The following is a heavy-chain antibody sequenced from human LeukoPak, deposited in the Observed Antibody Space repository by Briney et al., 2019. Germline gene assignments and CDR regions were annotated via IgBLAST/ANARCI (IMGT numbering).Heavy chain of an antibody. V-gene: IGHV3-11*01. Sequence: GESLRLSCVASGFTFSDYYMSWIRQAPGKGLEWISYMSSSGTTDYYADSVKGRFTISRDNAKNSLYLQMDSLRAEDTAVYHCARDGYFDYWGQGTLVTVSS. CDR3: ARDGYFDY. J-gene: IGHJ4*02. CDR2: MSSSGTTD. CDR1: GFTFSDYY.